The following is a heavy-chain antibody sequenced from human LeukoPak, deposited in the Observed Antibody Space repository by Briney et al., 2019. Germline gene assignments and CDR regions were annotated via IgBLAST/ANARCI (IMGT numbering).Heavy chain of an antibody. CDR1: GFTFSSYE. J-gene: IGHJ4*02. Sequence: PGGSLRLSCAASGFTFSSYEMNWVRQAPGKGLEWVSYISSGGSTIYHADSVKGRFTISRDNAKNSLYLQMNSLRGEDTAVYFCAKHLNLDYDYWGQGTLVTVSS. V-gene: IGHV3-48*03. CDR2: ISSGGSTI. D-gene: IGHD3/OR15-3a*01. CDR3: AKHLNLDYDY.